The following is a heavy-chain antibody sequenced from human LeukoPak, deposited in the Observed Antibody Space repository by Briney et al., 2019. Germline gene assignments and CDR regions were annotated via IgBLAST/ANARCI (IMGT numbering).Heavy chain of an antibody. CDR3: ARRTAPGAHLGH. V-gene: IGHV3-21*01. J-gene: IGHJ4*02. Sequence: GGSLRLSCAASGFTFSSYSMSWVRQAPGKGLEWVSSISSSSSYIYYADSVKGRFTISRDNAKNSLYLQMNSLRAEDTAVYYCARRTAPGAHLGHWGQGTLVTVSS. CDR2: ISSSSSYI. D-gene: IGHD6-13*01. CDR1: GFTFSSYS.